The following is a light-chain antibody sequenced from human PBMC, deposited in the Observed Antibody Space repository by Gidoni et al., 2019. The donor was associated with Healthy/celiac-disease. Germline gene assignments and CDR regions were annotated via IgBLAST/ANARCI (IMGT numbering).Light chain of an antibody. CDR1: QSVLYSSNNKNY. J-gene: IGKJ1*01. V-gene: IGKV4-1*01. CDR2: WAS. Sequence: EIVMTQSPDALAVSLGERATINCKSSQSVLYSSNNKNYLALYQQKPGQPPKLLIYWASTRESGVPDRFSGSGSGTDFTLTISSLQSEDVAVYFCQQYYSTPRTFGQGTKVEIK. CDR3: QQYYSTPRT.